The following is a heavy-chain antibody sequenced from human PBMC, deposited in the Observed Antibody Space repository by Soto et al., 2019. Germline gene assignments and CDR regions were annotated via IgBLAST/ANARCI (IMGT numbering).Heavy chain of an antibody. Sequence: PSETLSLTCTVSGGSISSSSYYWGWIRQPPGKGLEWIGSIYYSGSTYYNPSLKSRVTISVDTSKNQFSLKLSSVTAADTAVYYCASYYDILTGSHYYYGMDVWGQGTTVTVSS. CDR3: ASYYDILTGSHYYYGMDV. V-gene: IGHV4-39*01. D-gene: IGHD3-9*01. J-gene: IGHJ6*02. CDR2: IYYSGST. CDR1: GGSISSSSYY.